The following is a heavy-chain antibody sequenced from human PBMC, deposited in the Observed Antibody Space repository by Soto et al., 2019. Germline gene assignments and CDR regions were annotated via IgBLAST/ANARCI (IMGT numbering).Heavy chain of an antibody. V-gene: IGHV3-7*03. J-gene: IGHJ6*02. CDR1: VFIFSIYS. CDR2: IPQDGVDG. Sequence: GWSLRLSCEVSVFIFSIYSMSWCRQTPGKGLEWVAKIPQDGVDGHYADAVKGRFTISRDNGKNSLYLQMNNLRAEDTAVYYRARDHLILPAHDFFYGSDVWGRGATVTVSS. CDR3: ARDHLILPAHDFFYGSDV. D-gene: IGHD2-21*02.